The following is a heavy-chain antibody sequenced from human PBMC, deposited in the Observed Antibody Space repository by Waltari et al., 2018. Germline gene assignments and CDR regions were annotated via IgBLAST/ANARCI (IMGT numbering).Heavy chain of an antibody. CDR2: IKSKAHGETT. D-gene: IGHD2-15*01. Sequence: EVQLVESGGGLVKPGGSLRLSCAASGFTFSNAWMNWVRQAPGKGREWVARIKSKAHGETTDYAAPVRGRFTISRDDSKNTLYLQMNSLKTEDAAVYYCTTGSVEGYWGQGTLVTVSS. CDR1: GFTFSNAW. CDR3: TTGSVEGY. J-gene: IGHJ4*02. V-gene: IGHV3-15*01.